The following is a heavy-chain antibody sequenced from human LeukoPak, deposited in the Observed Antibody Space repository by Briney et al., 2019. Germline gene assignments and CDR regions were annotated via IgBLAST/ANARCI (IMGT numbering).Heavy chain of an antibody. CDR2: ISGSGGST. V-gene: IGHV3-23*01. D-gene: IGHD5-24*01. J-gene: IGHJ4*02. CDR3: ARVADGDKYGGRDY. CDR1: GFMFTSYV. Sequence: PGGSLRLSCAASGFMFTSYVMSWVRQAPGKGLEWGSDISGSGGSTYCADSVQGRFTISRDNAKDTLYLQINSLRVEDTAVYYCARVADGDKYGGRDYWGQGALVIVSS.